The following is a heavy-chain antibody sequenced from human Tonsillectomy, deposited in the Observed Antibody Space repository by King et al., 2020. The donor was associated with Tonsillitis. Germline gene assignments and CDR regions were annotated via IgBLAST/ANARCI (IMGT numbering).Heavy chain of an antibody. D-gene: IGHD3/OR15-3a*01. Sequence: VQLVESGGGLVQPGRSLRLSCAAAGFSFDDYGMHWVRQAPGKGLEWVSGISGNSDRIGYADSAKGRFTISRDNAKNSLYLQMNSLRAEDAALYYCAKDLTPHYDFWSGYGFDSWGQGTLVTVPS. CDR2: ISGNSDRI. V-gene: IGHV3-9*01. CDR1: GFSFDDYG. CDR3: AKDLTPHYDFWSGYGFDS. J-gene: IGHJ5*01.